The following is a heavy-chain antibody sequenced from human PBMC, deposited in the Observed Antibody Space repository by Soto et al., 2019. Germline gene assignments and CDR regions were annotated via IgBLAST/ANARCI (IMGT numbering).Heavy chain of an antibody. CDR2: INSDGSST. D-gene: IGHD4-17*01. J-gene: IGHJ3*02. CDR3: AREALTVTRAFDI. V-gene: IGHV3-74*01. Sequence: EVQLVETGGGLVQPGGSLRLSCAASGFTFSRYWMHWVRQAPGKGLVWVSRINSDGSSTSYADSVKGRFTISRDNAKNTLYLQMNSLRAEDTAVYYCAREALTVTRAFDIWGQGTMVTVSS. CDR1: GFTFSRYW.